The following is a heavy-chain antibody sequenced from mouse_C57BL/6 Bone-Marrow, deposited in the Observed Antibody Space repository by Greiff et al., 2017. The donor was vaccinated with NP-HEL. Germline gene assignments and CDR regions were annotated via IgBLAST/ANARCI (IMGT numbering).Heavy chain of an antibody. J-gene: IGHJ1*03. Sequence: VQLQQSGPELVKPGASVKISCKASGYSFTSYYIHWVKQRPGQGLEWIGWIYPGSGNTKYNEKFKGKATLTADTSSSTAYMQLSSLTSEDSAVYYCAREGVGGSPSYWYFDVWGTGTTVTVSS. CDR1: GYSFTSYY. CDR3: AREGVGGSPSYWYFDV. CDR2: IYPGSGNT. V-gene: IGHV1-66*01. D-gene: IGHD1-1*01.